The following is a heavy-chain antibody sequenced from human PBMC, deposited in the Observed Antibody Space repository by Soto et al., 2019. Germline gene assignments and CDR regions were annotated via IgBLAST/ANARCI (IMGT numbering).Heavy chain of an antibody. CDR3: SILGFGESYRGPNWFDP. Sequence: EVQLLESGGGLVQPGGSLRLSCAASGFTFSSYAMSWVRQAPGKGLEWVSAISGSGGSTYYADSVKGRFTISRDNSKNTRYLQMNSLRAEDTAVYYCSILGFGESYRGPNWFDPWGQGTLVTVSS. D-gene: IGHD3-10*01. J-gene: IGHJ5*02. V-gene: IGHV3-23*01. CDR2: ISGSGGST. CDR1: GFTFSSYA.